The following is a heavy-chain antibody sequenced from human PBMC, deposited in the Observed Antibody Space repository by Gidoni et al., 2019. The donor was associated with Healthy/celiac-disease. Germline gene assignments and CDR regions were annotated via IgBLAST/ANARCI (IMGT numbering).Heavy chain of an antibody. V-gene: IGHV3-23*01. Sequence: EVQLLESGGGLVQPGGSLRLSCAASGFTFSSYAMSWVRQAPGKGLEWVAAISGSGGSTYYADSVKGRFTISRDNSKNTLYLQMNSLRAEDTAVYYCAKNYDFWSGPPIGYFDYWGQGTLVTVSS. CDR2: ISGSGGST. CDR1: GFTFSSYA. D-gene: IGHD3-3*01. J-gene: IGHJ4*02. CDR3: AKNYDFWSGPPIGYFDY.